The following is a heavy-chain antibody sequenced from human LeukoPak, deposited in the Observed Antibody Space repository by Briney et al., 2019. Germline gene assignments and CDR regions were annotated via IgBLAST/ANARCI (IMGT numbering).Heavy chain of an antibody. CDR3: ARAYKDTAGGDYYYYLDV. CDR2: MNPNSGNT. D-gene: IGHD5-18*01. Sequence: GASVKVSCKASGYTFTSYDINWVRQATGQGLEWMGWMNPNSGNTGYAQKFQGRVTMTRNTSISTAYMELSSLRSEDTAVYYCARAYKDTAGGDYYYYLDVWGKGTTVTISS. CDR1: GYTFTSYD. J-gene: IGHJ6*03. V-gene: IGHV1-8*01.